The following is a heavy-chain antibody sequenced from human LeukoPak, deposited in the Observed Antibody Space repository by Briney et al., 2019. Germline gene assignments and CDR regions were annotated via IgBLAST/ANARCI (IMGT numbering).Heavy chain of an antibody. Sequence: ASVRVSCKASGGTFSSYVISWVRQAPGQGLEWMGGIIPIFGTANYAQKFQGRVTITAGKSTSTAYMELSSLRSEDTAVYYCARGSVQLSHYYMDVWGKGTTVTVSS. CDR3: ARGSVQLSHYYMDV. V-gene: IGHV1-69*06. CDR2: IIPIFGTA. D-gene: IGHD5-18*01. CDR1: GGTFSSYV. J-gene: IGHJ6*03.